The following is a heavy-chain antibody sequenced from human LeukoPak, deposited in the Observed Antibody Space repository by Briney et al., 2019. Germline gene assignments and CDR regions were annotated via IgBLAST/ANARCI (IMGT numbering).Heavy chain of an antibody. Sequence: SETLSLTCTVSGYSISSGYYWGWIRQPPGKGLEWIGSIYHSGSTYYNPSLKSRVTISVDKSKNQFSLKLSSVTAADTAVYYCARRSGGWLDAFDIWGQGTMVTVSS. D-gene: IGHD3-10*01. CDR1: GYSISSGYY. CDR2: IYHSGST. CDR3: ARRSGGWLDAFDI. J-gene: IGHJ3*02. V-gene: IGHV4-38-2*02.